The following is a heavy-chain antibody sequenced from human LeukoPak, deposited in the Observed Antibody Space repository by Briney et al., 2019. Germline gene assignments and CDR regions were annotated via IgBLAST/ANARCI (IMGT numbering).Heavy chain of an antibody. D-gene: IGHD3-22*01. J-gene: IGHJ4*02. V-gene: IGHV3-48*03. Sequence: GGSLRLSCAASGFTFSSYEMNWVRQAPGKGLEWVSYISRSGSTIYYADSVKGRFTISRDNAKNSLYLQMNSLRAEDMALYYCAKDGYYDSSGYLDYWGQGTLVTVSS. CDR1: GFTFSSYE. CDR3: AKDGYYDSSGYLDY. CDR2: ISRSGSTI.